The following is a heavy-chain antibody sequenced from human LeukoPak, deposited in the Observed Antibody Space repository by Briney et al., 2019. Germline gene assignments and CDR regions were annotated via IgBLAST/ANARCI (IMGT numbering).Heavy chain of an antibody. CDR3: ARLYIHGSGSTDY. D-gene: IGHD3-10*01. CDR2: ISYSGST. V-gene: IGHV4-39*01. Sequence: SETLSLTCSVSGGSISSNNYYRGWIRQPPGKGLEWIGTISYSGSTYYNPSLKSRITISVDTSKNQFSLKLSSVTAADTAVYYCARLYIHGSGSTDYWGQGTLVTVSS. J-gene: IGHJ4*02. CDR1: GGSISSNNYY.